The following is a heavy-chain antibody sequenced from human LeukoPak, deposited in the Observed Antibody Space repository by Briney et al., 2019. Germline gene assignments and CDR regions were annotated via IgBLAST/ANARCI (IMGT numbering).Heavy chain of an antibody. Sequence: EGSLRLSCAASEFTFSTYSMNWVRQAPGKGLEWVSYISSSGSTIYYADSVKGRFTISRDNSENTLYLQMNSLRAEDTAVYYCAKGYGLLLAWGQGTLVTVSS. CDR3: AKGYGLLLA. D-gene: IGHD3-22*01. V-gene: IGHV3-48*01. CDR2: ISSSGSTI. J-gene: IGHJ5*02. CDR1: EFTFSTYS.